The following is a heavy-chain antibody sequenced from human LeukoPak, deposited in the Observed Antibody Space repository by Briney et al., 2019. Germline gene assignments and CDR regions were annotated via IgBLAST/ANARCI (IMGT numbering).Heavy chain of an antibody. CDR3: AREILGGFNPGAY. Sequence: SETLSLTCTVSLDSTTSNFWSWVRQPPGKGLEWIGEIHRSGSPNYNPSLQRRVTISIDRSRNQIVLELSSVTAADTAVYYCAREILGGFNPGAYWGQGTLVTVSS. J-gene: IGHJ4*02. CDR1: LDSTTSNF. CDR2: IHRSGSP. D-gene: IGHD1-14*01. V-gene: IGHV4-4*02.